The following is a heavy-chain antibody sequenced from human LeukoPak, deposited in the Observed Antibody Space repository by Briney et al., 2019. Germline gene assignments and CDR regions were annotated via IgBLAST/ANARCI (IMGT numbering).Heavy chain of an antibody. Sequence: GASVKVSCKTSGYTFTSYDINWVRQATGQGLEWKGWMNPNSGNTGYAQKFQGRVTMTRDTSISTAYMELSSLRSEDTAVYYCARCNITVAGIQTYNWFDPWGQGTLVTVSS. CDR2: MNPNSGNT. J-gene: IGHJ5*02. CDR3: ARCNITVAGIQTYNWFDP. D-gene: IGHD6-19*01. CDR1: GYTFTSYD. V-gene: IGHV1-8*01.